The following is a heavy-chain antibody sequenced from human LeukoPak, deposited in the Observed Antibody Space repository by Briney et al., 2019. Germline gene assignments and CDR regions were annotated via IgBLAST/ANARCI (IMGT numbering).Heavy chain of an antibody. CDR3: AGRSRTSGYYAD. CDR2: IYYNGAT. Sequence: PPETLSLTCSVSGDSISSTVYYWSWIRQPPGKGLEWIGNIYYNGATFYSPSLKRRVTMSVDTSKSQFSLKLTSVTAADTAVYFCAGRSRTSGYYADWGQGTLVSVSS. D-gene: IGHD4-17*01. CDR1: GDSISSTVYY. J-gene: IGHJ4*02. V-gene: IGHV4-39*01.